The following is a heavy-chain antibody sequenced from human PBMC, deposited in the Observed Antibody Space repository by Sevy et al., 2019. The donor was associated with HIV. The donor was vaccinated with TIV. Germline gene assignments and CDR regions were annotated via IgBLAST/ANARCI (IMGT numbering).Heavy chain of an antibody. CDR2: IIPILGIA. V-gene: IGHV1-69*04. D-gene: IGHD2-8*01. CDR1: GGTFSSYA. J-gene: IGHJ4*02. CDR3: VRLAVSSDCTNGVCPKYYFDY. Sequence: SVKVSCKASGGTFSSYAISWVRQAPGQGLEWMGRIIPILGIANYAQKFQGRVTITADKSTSTAYMELSSLRSEDTAVYYCVRLAVSSDCTNGVCPKYYFDYWGQGTLVTVSS.